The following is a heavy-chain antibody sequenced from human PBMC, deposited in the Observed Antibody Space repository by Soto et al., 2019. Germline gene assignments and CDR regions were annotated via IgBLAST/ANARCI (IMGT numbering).Heavy chain of an antibody. D-gene: IGHD5-18*01. CDR2: IYHSGST. V-gene: IGHV4-30-2*01. CDR3: ARPGYSYGQFDS. J-gene: IGHJ4*02. Sequence: SETLSLTCAVSGGSISSGGYXWSWIRQPPGKGLEGIGYIYHSGSTYYNPSLKSRVTISVDRSKNQFSLKLSSVTAADTAVYYCARPGYSYGQFDSWGQGTLVTVSS. CDR1: GGSISSGGYX.